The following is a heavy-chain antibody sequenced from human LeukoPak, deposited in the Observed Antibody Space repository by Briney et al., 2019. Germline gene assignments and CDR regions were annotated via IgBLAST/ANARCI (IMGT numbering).Heavy chain of an antibody. D-gene: IGHD4-17*01. J-gene: IGHJ4*02. CDR3: AKEGVAETTRGAFFDN. V-gene: IGHV3-23*01. CDR2: ISGYGDRI. CDR1: GFAFRSFV. Sequence: GGSLRLSCAASGFAFRSFVVSWVRQAPGKGLEGVSSISGYGDRIYYADSVKGRFTISRDNSKNMLYLQMNSLRAEDTATYYCAKEGVAETTRGAFFDNWGQGTLVTVFS.